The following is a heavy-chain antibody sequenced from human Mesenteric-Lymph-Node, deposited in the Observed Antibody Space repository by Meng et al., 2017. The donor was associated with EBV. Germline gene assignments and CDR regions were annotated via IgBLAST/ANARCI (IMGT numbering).Heavy chain of an antibody. D-gene: IGHD3-3*01. CDR3: ARDISGYYHLQG. CDR1: GYTFSDYY. J-gene: IGHJ4*02. CDR2: IYPKSGIN. V-gene: IGHV1-2*06. Sequence: QVWLVQSGAEVKKPGASVKVSCKGSGYTFSDYYIHWVRQAPGQGLEWMGRIYPKSGINHNALKFQGRITMTRDTSISTAYMELSGLRSDDTAVYFCARDISGYYHLQGWGQGTLVTVSS.